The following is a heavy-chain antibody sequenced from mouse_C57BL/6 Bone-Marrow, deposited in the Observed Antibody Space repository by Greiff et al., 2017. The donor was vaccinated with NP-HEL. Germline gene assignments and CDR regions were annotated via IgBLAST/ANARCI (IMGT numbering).Heavy chain of an antibody. CDR2: ISDGGSYT. CDR1: GFTFSSYA. D-gene: IGHD1-1*01. CDR3: ARDLYYYGSRRNWYFDV. J-gene: IGHJ1*03. Sequence: EVMLVESGGGLVKPGGSLKLSCAASGFTFSSYAMSWVRQTPEKRLEWVATISDGGSYTYYPDNVKGRFTISRDNAKNNLYLQMSHLKSEDTAMYYCARDLYYYGSRRNWYFDVWGTGTTVTVSS. V-gene: IGHV5-4*01.